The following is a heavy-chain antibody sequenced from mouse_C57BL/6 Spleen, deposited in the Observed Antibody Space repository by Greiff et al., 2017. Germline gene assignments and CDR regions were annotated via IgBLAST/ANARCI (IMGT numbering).Heavy chain of an antibody. CDR3: ARSSYSNYFAY. J-gene: IGHJ3*01. D-gene: IGHD2-5*01. V-gene: IGHV1-26*01. CDR1: GYTFTDYY. CDR2: INPNNGGT. Sequence: EVQLQQSGPELVKPGASVKISCKASGYTFTDYYMNWVKQSHGKSLEWIGDINPNNGGTSYNQKFKGKATLTVDKSSSTAYMELRSLPSEDSAVYYYARSSYSNYFAYWGQGTLVTVSA.